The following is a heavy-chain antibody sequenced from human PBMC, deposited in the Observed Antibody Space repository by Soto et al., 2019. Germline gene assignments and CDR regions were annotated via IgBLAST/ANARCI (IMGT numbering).Heavy chain of an antibody. V-gene: IGHV4-61*05. CDR2: IYYSGST. CDR1: GGSISNSRDY. D-gene: IGHD5-12*01. Sequence: SETLSLTCSVSGGSISNSRDYWGWIRQPPGKGLEWITYIYYSGSTNYNLSLKSRVTISVDTSKNQFSLKLSSVTAADTAVYYCAKRYSGYDDAFDIWGQGTTVTVSS. J-gene: IGHJ3*02. CDR3: AKRYSGYDDAFDI.